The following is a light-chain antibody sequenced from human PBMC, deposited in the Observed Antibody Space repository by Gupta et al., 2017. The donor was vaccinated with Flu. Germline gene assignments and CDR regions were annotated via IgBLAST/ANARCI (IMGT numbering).Light chain of an antibody. CDR1: SSNIGNKD. V-gene: IGLV1-51*02. Sequence: QSVLTKPPSVSAAPGQKVTISFSGSSSNIGNKDVSWYQQGPGTAPKLLIYANDRRPSGIPDRFSGSKSGTSATLGITGLQTGDEADYYCGAWDGSLTAGVFGGGTKLTVL. CDR2: AND. J-gene: IGLJ2*01. CDR3: GAWDGSLTAGV.